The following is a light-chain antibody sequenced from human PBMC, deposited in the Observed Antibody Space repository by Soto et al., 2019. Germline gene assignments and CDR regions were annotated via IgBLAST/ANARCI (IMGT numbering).Light chain of an antibody. CDR3: SSYTSSSTLYV. V-gene: IGLV2-18*02. CDR1: SSDVGSYNR. CDR2: EVS. Sequence: QSVLTQPPSVSGSPGQSVTISCTGTSSDVGSYNRVSWYQHPPGTAPKLMIYEVSNRPSGVPDRFSGSKSGNTASLTISGLQAEDEADYYCSSYTSSSTLYVFGTGTRSPS. J-gene: IGLJ1*01.